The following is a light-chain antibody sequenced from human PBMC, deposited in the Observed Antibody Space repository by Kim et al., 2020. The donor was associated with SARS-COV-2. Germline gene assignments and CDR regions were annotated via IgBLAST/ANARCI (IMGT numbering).Light chain of an antibody. Sequence: VSPGERGTLSCRAIQSVSTNLAWYQQKPGQTPRLLIYGASTRATGIPDRFSGSGSVTEFTLSISSLQSEDFAVYYCQQYNNWPLTVGGGTKVDIK. CDR1: QSVSTN. CDR2: GAS. J-gene: IGKJ4*01. CDR3: QQYNNWPLT. V-gene: IGKV3-15*01.